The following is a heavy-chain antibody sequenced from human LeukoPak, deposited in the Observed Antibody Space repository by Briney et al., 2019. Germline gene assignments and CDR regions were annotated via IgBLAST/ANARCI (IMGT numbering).Heavy chain of an antibody. CDR1: GFTFSDSW. D-gene: IGHD1-26*01. CDR3: VRGWAERSGSSFYFDY. CDR2: INSDGSST. V-gene: IGHV3-74*01. J-gene: IGHJ4*02. Sequence: GGSLRLSCAASGFTFSDSWMSWVRQAPGKGLEWVSRINSDGSSTSYADSVKGRFTISRDNAKNTLFLQMNSLRAEDTAVYYCVRGWAERSGSSFYFDYWGQGTLVTVSS.